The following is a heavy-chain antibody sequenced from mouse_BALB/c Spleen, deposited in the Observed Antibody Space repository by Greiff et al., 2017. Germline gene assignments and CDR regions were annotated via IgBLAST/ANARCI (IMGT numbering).Heavy chain of an antibody. CDR2: IDPENGDT. CDR3: AQLGLRWFAY. J-gene: IGHJ3*01. CDR1: GFNIKDYY. D-gene: IGHD3-1*01. V-gene: IGHV14-4*02. Sequence: VQLQQSGAELVRSGASVKLSCTASGFNIKDYYMHWVKQRPELGLEWIGWIDPENGDTEYAPKFQGKATMTADTSSNTAYLQLSSLTSEDTAVYYCAQLGLRWFAYWGQGTLVTVSA.